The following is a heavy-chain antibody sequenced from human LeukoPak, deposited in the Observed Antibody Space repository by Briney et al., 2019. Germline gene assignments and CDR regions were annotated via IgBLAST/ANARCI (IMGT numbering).Heavy chain of an antibody. Sequence: GASVKVSCKASGYTFTSHGISWVRQAPGQGLEWMGWIDNYNGNTNYPQKLQGRVTMTTDTSTSTAYMELRSLRSDDTAVYYCARARVLRLYGDYDDYWGQGTLVTVSS. CDR1: GYTFTSHG. D-gene: IGHD4-17*01. J-gene: IGHJ4*02. CDR3: ARARVLRLYGDYDDY. V-gene: IGHV1-18*01. CDR2: IDNYNGNT.